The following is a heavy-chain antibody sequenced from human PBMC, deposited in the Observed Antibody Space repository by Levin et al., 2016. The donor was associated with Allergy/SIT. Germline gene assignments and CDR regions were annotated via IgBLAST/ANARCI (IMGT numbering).Heavy chain of an antibody. Sequence: WIRQPPGKGLEWIGSFYYSGSTFYNPSLKSRVTISLDTSRNQFSLQLTSLTASDTAVYYCARLPPTMTAVSKWGQGALVTVSS. D-gene: IGHD4-17*01. CDR2: FYYSGST. V-gene: IGHV4-39*01. J-gene: IGHJ4*02. CDR3: ARLPPTMTAVSK.